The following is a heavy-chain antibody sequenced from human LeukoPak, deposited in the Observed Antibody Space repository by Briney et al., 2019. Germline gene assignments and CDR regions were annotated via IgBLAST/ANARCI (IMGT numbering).Heavy chain of an antibody. Sequence: SQTLSLTCTVSGGSISSSYCSWIRQPAGKGLEWIGRIYTTGSTDSTDFNPSLKSRVTMSVDTSKNQFSLKLGSVTAADTAVYYCAGFGAGSYYWGQGTLVTVSS. CDR1: GGSISSSY. CDR3: AGFGAGSYY. CDR2: IYTTGSTDST. V-gene: IGHV4-4*07. J-gene: IGHJ4*02. D-gene: IGHD3-10*01.